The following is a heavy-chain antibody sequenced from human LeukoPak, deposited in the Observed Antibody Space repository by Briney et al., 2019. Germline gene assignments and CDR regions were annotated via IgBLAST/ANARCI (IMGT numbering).Heavy chain of an antibody. CDR1: GFTFSSYA. J-gene: IGHJ4*02. CDR2: ISYDGSNK. D-gene: IGHD2-15*01. CDR3: ARDASVSLYWDFDY. Sequence: GGSLRLSCVASGFTFSSYAMHWVRQAPGKGLEWVAVISYDGSNKYYADSVKGRFTIFRDNSKNTLYLQMNSLRAEDTAVYYCARDASVSLYWDFDYWGQGTLVTVSS. V-gene: IGHV3-30-3*01.